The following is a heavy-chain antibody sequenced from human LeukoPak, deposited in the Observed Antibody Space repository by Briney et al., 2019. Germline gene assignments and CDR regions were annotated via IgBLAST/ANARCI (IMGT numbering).Heavy chain of an antibody. Sequence: GASVKVSCKASGGTFSSYAISWVRQAPGQGLEWMGRIIPILGIANYAQKFQGRVTITADKSTSTAYMELSSLRSEDTAVYYCARASSSTSCYDYGGQGTLVTVSS. D-gene: IGHD2-2*01. CDR3: ARASSSTSCYDY. CDR1: GGTFSSYA. CDR2: IIPILGIA. V-gene: IGHV1-69*04. J-gene: IGHJ4*02.